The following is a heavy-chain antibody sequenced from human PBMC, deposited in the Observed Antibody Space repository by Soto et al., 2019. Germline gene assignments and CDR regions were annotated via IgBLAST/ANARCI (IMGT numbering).Heavy chain of an antibody. CDR3: ARVVSLGDFWSGYQSGYFDY. D-gene: IGHD3-3*01. J-gene: IGHJ4*02. Sequence: GGSLRLSCAASGFTVSSNYMSWVRQAPGKGLEWVSVIYSGGSTYYADSVKGRFTISRDNSKNTLYLQMNSLRAEDTAVYYCARVVSLGDFWSGYQSGYFDYWGQGTLVTVSS. CDR2: IYSGGST. CDR1: GFTVSSNY. V-gene: IGHV3-66*01.